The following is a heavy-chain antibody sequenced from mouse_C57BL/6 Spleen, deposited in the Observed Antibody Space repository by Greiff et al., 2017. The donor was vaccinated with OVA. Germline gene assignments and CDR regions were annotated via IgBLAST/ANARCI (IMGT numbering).Heavy chain of an antibody. D-gene: IGHD2-2*01. CDR1: GYTFTSYW. V-gene: IGHV1-52*01. Sequence: QVQLQQPGAELVRPGSSVKLSCKASGYTFTSYWMHWVKQRPIQGLEWIGNIDPSDSETHYNQKFKDKATLTVDKSSSTAYMQLSSLTSEDSAVYYCAREGVTPYYYAMDYWGQGTSVTVSS. J-gene: IGHJ4*01. CDR3: AREGVTPYYYAMDY. CDR2: IDPSDSET.